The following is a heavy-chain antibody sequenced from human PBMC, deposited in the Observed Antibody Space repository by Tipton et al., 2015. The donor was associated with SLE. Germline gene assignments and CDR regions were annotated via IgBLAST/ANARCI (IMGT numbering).Heavy chain of an antibody. D-gene: IGHD5-18*01. V-gene: IGHV3-11*01. CDR3: ARSEGYGHLPAF. Sequence: SLRLSCVASGFTFSDNYMSWIRQAPGKGLEWVSWISGSGRTNYYADSVKGRFTISRDNAGNSLYLHMTSLKVEDTAVYFCARSEGYGHLPAFWGQGTRVVVSS. CDR2: ISGSGRTN. CDR1: GFTFSDNY. J-gene: IGHJ4*02.